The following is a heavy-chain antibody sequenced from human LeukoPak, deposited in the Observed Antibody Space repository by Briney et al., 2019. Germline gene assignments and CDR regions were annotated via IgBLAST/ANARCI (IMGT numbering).Heavy chain of an antibody. CDR2: IYHSGST. Sequence: SETLSLTCAVSGGSISSSNWWSWVRQPPGKGLEWIGEIYHSGSTNYNPSLKSRVTISVDKSKNQFSLKLSSVTAADTAVYYCARVARVVTARSPFDYWGQGTLVTVSS. CDR1: GGSISSSNW. V-gene: IGHV4-4*02. D-gene: IGHD2-21*02. J-gene: IGHJ4*02. CDR3: ARVARVVTARSPFDY.